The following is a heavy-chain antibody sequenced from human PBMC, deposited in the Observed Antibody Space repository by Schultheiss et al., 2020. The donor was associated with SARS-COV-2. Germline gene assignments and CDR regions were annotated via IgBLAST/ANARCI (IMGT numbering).Heavy chain of an antibody. CDR3: ARGDAEAYYYYYLDV. J-gene: IGHJ6*03. V-gene: IGHV3-33*08. CDR1: GFTFSNYG. CDR2: IWSDGSNK. Sequence: GGSLRLSCAASGFTFSNYGMHWVRQAPGKGLEWVSLIWSDGSNKYYSDSVKGRFTISRDNSKNALYLQMNSLRAEDTAVYYCARGDAEAYYYYYLDVWGKGTTVTVAS.